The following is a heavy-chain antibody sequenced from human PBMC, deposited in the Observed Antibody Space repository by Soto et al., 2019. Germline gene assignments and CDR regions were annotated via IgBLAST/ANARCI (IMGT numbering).Heavy chain of an antibody. D-gene: IGHD6-19*01. J-gene: IGHJ6*02. CDR1: GFTFSSYE. V-gene: IGHV3-48*03. Sequence: HPGGSLRLSCAASGFTFSSYEMNWVRQAPGKGLEWVSYISSSGSTIYYADSVKGRFTISRDNAKNSLYLQMNSLRAEDTAVYYCARDQGFSSGWYEGYYYYGMDVWGQGTTVTVSS. CDR3: ARDQGFSSGWYEGYYYYGMDV. CDR2: ISSSGSTI.